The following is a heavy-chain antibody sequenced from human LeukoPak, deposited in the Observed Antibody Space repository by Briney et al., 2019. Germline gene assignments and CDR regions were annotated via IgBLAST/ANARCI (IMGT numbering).Heavy chain of an antibody. D-gene: IGHD6-13*01. CDR2: ISAYNGNT. Sequence: GASVKVSCKASGYPFTSYEINWVRQATGEGLEWMGWISAYNGNTNYAQKLQGRVTMTTDTSTSTAYMELRSLRSDDTAVYYCARDLSSSWPHYFDYWGQGTLVTVSS. V-gene: IGHV1-18*01. J-gene: IGHJ4*02. CDR1: GYPFTSYE. CDR3: ARDLSSSWPHYFDY.